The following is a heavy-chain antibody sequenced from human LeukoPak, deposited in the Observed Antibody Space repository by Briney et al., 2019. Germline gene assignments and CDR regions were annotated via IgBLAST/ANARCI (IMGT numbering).Heavy chain of an antibody. D-gene: IGHD6-13*01. CDR1: GGTFSSYA. J-gene: IGHJ6*03. V-gene: IGHV1-69*13. CDR3: ARVLYHAAAGTWDYYYYYMDV. CDR2: IIPIFGTA. Sequence: GASVKVSCKASGGTFSSYAISWVRQAPGQGLEWMGGIIPIFGTANYAQKFQGRVTITADESTSTAYMEPSSLRSEDTAVYYCARVLYHAAAGTWDYYYYYMDVWGKGTTVTVSS.